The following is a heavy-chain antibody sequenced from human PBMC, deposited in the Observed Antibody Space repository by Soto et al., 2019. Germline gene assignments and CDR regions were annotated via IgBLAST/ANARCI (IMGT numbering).Heavy chain of an antibody. CDR2: ISGSGGST. Sequence: GGSLRLSCAASGFTFSSYAMSWVRQAPGKGLEWVSAISGSGGSTYYADSVKGRFTISRDNSKNTLYLQMNSLRAEDTAVYYCAKDPVRSIRYLNWFDPWGQGTLVTVSS. J-gene: IGHJ5*02. CDR3: AKDPVRSIRYLNWFDP. CDR1: GFTFSSYA. V-gene: IGHV3-23*01. D-gene: IGHD3-9*01.